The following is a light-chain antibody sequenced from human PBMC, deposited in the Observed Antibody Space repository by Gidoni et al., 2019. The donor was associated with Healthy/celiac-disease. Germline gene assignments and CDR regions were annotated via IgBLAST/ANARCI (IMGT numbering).Light chain of an antibody. Sequence: DIQMTQSPSSLSASVGDRVTITCRASQSMSSYLNWYQQQPGKAPKLLIYAASSLQSGVPSRFSGSGSGTDFTLTISSLQPEDFATYYCQQSYSTPYTFXQXTKLEIK. CDR3: QQSYSTPYT. CDR1: QSMSSY. CDR2: AAS. J-gene: IGKJ2*01. V-gene: IGKV1-39*01.